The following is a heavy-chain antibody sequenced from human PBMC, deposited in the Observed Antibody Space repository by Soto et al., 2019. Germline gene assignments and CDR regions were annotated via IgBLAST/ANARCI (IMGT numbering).Heavy chain of an antibody. CDR2: ISYDGSNK. J-gene: IGHJ6*02. CDR3: ARDRWFGELFQRGMDV. V-gene: IGHV3-30-3*01. CDR1: GFTFSSYA. Sequence: AGVSLRLSCAASGFTFSSYAMHWVRQAPGKGLEWVAVISYDGSNKYYADSVKGRFTISRDNSKNTLYLQMNSLRAEDTAVYYCARDRWFGELFQRGMDVWGQGTTVTVSS. D-gene: IGHD3-10*01.